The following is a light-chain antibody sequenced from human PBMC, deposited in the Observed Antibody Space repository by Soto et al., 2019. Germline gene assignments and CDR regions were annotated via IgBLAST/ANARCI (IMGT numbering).Light chain of an antibody. CDR3: QQRSNWPLT. J-gene: IGKJ4*01. Sequence: EIVMTQSPVTLSVSPGESATLSCMAGQSISGDLSCYQQKPGLTPRLLIYHTSTGATGVRAMFSGSGSGTEFSLTINRLQSEDSAVYYCQQRSNWPLTFGGGTKVDIK. CDR2: HTS. CDR1: QSISGD. V-gene: IGKV3-15*01.